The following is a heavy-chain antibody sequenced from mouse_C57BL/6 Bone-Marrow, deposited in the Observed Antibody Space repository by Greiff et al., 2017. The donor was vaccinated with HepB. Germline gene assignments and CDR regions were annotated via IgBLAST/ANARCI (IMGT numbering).Heavy chain of an antibody. Sequence: QVQLQQPGAELVKPGASVKMSCKASGYTFTSYWITWVKQRPGQGLEWIGDINPGSGSTNYNEKFKSKDTLTVDTSASTAYMQLSSLTSEDSAVYYCAADSYHYYCAMDYRGQGTSVTVSA. CDR3: AADSYHYYCAMDY. J-gene: IGHJ4*01. V-gene: IGHV1-55*01. CDR2: INPGSGST. D-gene: IGHD2-12*01. CDR1: GYTFTSYW.